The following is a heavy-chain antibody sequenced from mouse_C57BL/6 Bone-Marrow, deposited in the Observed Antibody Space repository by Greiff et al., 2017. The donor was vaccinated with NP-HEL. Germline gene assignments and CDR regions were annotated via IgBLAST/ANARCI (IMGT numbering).Heavy chain of an antibody. CDR3: ARGGTVVATNDY. J-gene: IGHJ2*01. Sequence: QVQLKQPGAELVKPGASVKLSCKASGYTFTSYWMHWEKQRPGQGLEWIGMIHPNSGSTNYNEKFKSKATLTVDKSSSTAYMQLSSLTSEDSAVYYCARGGTVVATNDYWGQGTTLTVSS. CDR1: GYTFTSYW. V-gene: IGHV1-64*01. CDR2: IHPNSGST. D-gene: IGHD1-1*01.